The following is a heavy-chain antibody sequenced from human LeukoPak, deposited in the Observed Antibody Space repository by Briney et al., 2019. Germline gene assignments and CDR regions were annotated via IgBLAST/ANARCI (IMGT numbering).Heavy chain of an antibody. Sequence: ASVKVSCKASGYTFTSYYMHWVRQAPGQGLEWMGIINPSGGSTNYAQEFQGRVTMTRDTSTSTVYMELSSLRSEDTAVYYCARVLRQSSSSPQMDYWGQGTLVTVSS. V-gene: IGHV1-46*01. D-gene: IGHD6-6*01. CDR3: ARVLRQSSSSPQMDY. CDR2: INPSGGST. J-gene: IGHJ4*02. CDR1: GYTFTSYY.